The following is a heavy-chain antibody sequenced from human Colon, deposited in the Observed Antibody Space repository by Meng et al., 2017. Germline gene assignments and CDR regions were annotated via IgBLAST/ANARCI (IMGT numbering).Heavy chain of an antibody. CDR2: ITAHSGST. CDR1: GDPFSNYG. D-gene: IGHD5-18*01. Sequence: QAQLGQSAAESKKPGAPVKASCKASGDPFSNYGISWVRQAPGQGLEWVGWITAHSGSTNYAQKFQGRVTMTTDTTTNTAYIELRSLGSDDTAVYYCARDQKYSFGTYFFDFWGQGTLVTVSS. CDR3: ARDQKYSFGTYFFDF. V-gene: IGHV1-18*01. J-gene: IGHJ4*02.